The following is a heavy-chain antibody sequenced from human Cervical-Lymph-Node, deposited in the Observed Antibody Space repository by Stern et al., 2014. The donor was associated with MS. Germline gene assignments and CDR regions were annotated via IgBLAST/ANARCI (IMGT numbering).Heavy chain of an antibody. CDR3: AALRYFDWLLPGG. D-gene: IGHD3-9*01. V-gene: IGHV4-61*02. CDR2: IYAGGTT. Sequence: QVQLQGSGPGLVKPSQTLSLTCTVSRASIRSTSYYWSWIRQPAGKGLEWIGRIYAGGTTIYTPSQKSRVTISVNTSKNVFPLTLPSVTAADTAVYYCAALRYFDWLLPGGWGQGTLVTVS. J-gene: IGHJ4*02. CDR1: RASIRSTSYY.